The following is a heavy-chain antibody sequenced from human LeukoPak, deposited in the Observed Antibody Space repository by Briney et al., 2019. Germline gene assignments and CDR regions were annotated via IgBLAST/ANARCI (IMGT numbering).Heavy chain of an antibody. CDR3: AKRGKDSPGYYNYFDS. CDR2: ISWNSGSI. V-gene: IGHV3-9*01. Sequence: GGSLRLSCAASGFTFDDYAMHWVRQAPGKGLEWVSGISWNSGSIGYADSVKGRFTISRDNAKNSLYLQMGGLRGEDTAVYYCAKRGKDSPGYYNYFDSWGQGTLVTVSS. D-gene: IGHD3-22*01. CDR1: GFTFDDYA. J-gene: IGHJ4*02.